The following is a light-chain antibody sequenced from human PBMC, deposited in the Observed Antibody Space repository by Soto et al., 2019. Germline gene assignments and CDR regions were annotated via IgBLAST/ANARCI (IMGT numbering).Light chain of an antibody. V-gene: IGKV1-5*01. J-gene: IGKJ1*01. CDR1: QSISSW. Sequence: DIQMTQSPSTLSASVGDRVTITCRASQSISSWLAWYQQKPGKAPKLLIYDASSLESGVPSRFSGSGSGTEFTLTISSLQPDDFETYYCQQYKSYSRTFGQGTKVEIK. CDR2: DAS. CDR3: QQYKSYSRT.